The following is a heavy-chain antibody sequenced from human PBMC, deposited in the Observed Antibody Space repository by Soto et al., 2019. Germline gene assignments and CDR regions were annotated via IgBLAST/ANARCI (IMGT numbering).Heavy chain of an antibody. CDR2: IKSKTDGGTT. CDR1: GFTFSNAW. D-gene: IGHD2-15*01. V-gene: IGHV3-15*07. CDR3: TTERMVAATPVPDY. Sequence: EVQLVESGGGLVKPGGSLRLSCAASGFTFSNAWMNWVRQAPGKGLEWVGRIKSKTDGGTTDYAAPVKGRFTISREDSKNTLYLQMNSLKTEDTAVYYCTTERMVAATPVPDYWGQGTLVTVSS. J-gene: IGHJ4*02.